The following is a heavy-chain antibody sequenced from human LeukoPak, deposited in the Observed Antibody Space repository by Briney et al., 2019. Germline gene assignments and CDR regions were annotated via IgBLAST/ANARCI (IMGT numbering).Heavy chain of an antibody. Sequence: SETRSLTWTVAGGSISSYYWSWIRQHQGKGLEWIGYIYYSGSTNYNPSLKSRVTISVDTSKNQFSLKLSSATAADTAVYYCARQRRYSSGWNYYYYYGMDVWGQGTTVTVSS. CDR3: ARQRRYSSGWNYYYYYGMDV. J-gene: IGHJ6*02. D-gene: IGHD6-19*01. CDR1: GGSISSYY. CDR2: IYYSGST. V-gene: IGHV4-59*01.